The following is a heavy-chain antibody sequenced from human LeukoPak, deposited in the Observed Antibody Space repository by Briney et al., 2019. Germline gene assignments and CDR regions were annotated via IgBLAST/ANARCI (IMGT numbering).Heavy chain of an antibody. D-gene: IGHD6-19*01. V-gene: IGHV3-53*01. CDR3: ARGSGSGWPLDF. CDR2: IYSGGST. CDR1: GFTVSGNF. J-gene: IGHJ4*02. Sequence: PGGSLRLSCAASGFTVSGNFMSWVRQAPGKGLQWVSIIYSGGSTDYADSVRGRFSVSRDSSKNTLSLQMNSLRADDTAVYYCARGSGSGWPLDFWGQGTLVTVSS.